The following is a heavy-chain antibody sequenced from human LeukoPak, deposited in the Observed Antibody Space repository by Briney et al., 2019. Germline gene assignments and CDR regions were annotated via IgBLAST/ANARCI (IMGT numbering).Heavy chain of an antibody. CDR2: INHSGST. CDR1: GGSFSGYY. CDR3: ARGLGNWFDP. Sequence: SETLSLTCAVYGGSFSGYYWSWIRQPPGKGLEWIGEINHSGSTNYNPSLKSQVTISVDTSKNQFSLKLSSVTAADTAVYYCARGLGNWFDPWGQGTLVTVSS. J-gene: IGHJ5*02. V-gene: IGHV4-34*01.